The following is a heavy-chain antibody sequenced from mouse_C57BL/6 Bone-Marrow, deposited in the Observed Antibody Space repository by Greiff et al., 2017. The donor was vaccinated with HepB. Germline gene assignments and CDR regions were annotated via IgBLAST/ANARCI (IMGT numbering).Heavy chain of an antibody. D-gene: IGHD2-4*01. CDR1: GYTFTSSG. Sequence: VQRVESGAELARPGASVKLSCKASGYTFTSSGISWVKQRTGQGLEWIGEFYPRSGNTYYNEKFKGKATLTADKSSSTAYMELRILTSEDTAVYFGARLGIRAWFAYWGQGTLVTVSA. V-gene: IGHV1-81*01. CDR3: ARLGIRAWFAY. CDR2: FYPRSGNT. J-gene: IGHJ3*01.